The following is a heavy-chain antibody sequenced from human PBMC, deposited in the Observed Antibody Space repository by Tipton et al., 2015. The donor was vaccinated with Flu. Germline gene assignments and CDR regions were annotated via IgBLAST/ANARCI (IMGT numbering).Heavy chain of an antibody. V-gene: IGHV4-34*01. D-gene: IGHD5-18*01. CDR1: GGSFSGYY. CDR3: ARDGGYSYGFDY. CDR2: INHSGST. Sequence: TLSLTCAVYGGSFSGYYWSWIRQPPGKGLEWIGEINHSGSTNYNPSLKSRVTISVDTSKNQFSLKLSSVTAADTAAYYCARDGGYSYGFDYWGQGTLVTVSS. J-gene: IGHJ4*02.